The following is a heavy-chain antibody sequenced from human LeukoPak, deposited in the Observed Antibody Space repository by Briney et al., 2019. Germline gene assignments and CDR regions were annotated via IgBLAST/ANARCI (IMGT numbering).Heavy chain of an antibody. V-gene: IGHV3-23*01. CDR1: GFTFSSYG. D-gene: IGHD3-10*01. J-gene: IGHJ6*03. CDR2: ISGSGGST. CDR3: ARVYGSGSYYTSRYYYYYMDV. Sequence: GGSLRLSCGASGFTFSSYGMTWVRQAPGKGLEWVSAISGSGGSTYYADSVKGRFTISRDNSKNTLYLQMNSLRLEDTAVYYCARVYGSGSYYTSRYYYYYMDVWGKGTTVTISS.